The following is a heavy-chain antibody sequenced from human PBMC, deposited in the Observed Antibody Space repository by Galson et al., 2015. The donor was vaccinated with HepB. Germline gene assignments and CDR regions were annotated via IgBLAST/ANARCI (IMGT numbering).Heavy chain of an antibody. CDR3: ARDLLVATDASDY. J-gene: IGHJ4*02. CDR2: IRSSSRYT. Sequence: SLRLSCAASGFIFSDYHMSWIRQAPGKGLEWVSYIRSSSRYTTYADSVKGRFTISRDYAKNSLYLQMNSLRVEDTAMYYCARDLLVATDASDYWGQGTLVTVSS. CDR1: GFIFSDYH. D-gene: IGHD5-12*01. V-gene: IGHV3-11*06.